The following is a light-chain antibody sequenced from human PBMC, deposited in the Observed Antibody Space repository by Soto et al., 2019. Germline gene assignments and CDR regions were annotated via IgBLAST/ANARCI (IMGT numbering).Light chain of an antibody. V-gene: IGLV2-14*01. J-gene: IGLJ2*01. CDR3: SSYTSSSTLMV. CDR1: SSDVGGYNY. Sequence: QSALTQPASVSGSPGQSITISCTGTSSDVGGYNYVSGYQQHPGKSPKLMIYDVSNRPSGVSNRFSGSKSGNTASLTISGLQAEDEADYYCSSYTSSSTLMVFGGGTKATVL. CDR2: DVS.